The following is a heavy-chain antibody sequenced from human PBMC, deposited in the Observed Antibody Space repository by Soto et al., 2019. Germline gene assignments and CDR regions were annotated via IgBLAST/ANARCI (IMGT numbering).Heavy chain of an antibody. V-gene: IGHV4-59*01. CDR3: VSYDSQSGRYSLDY. J-gene: IGHJ4*02. Sequence: SETLSLTCTVSGDSINYYYWSWIRQAPGKGLEWIGYVYYDGSTKYNPSLESRVTMSIDTSKNQFSLKLSSVIAADTAVYYCVSYDSQSGRYSLDYWGQGTLVTVSS. CDR1: GDSINYYY. CDR2: VYYDGST. D-gene: IGHD3-10*01.